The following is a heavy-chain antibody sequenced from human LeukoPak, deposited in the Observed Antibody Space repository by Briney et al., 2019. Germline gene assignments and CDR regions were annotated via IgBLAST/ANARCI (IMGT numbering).Heavy chain of an antibody. CDR3: ARDKYDGTFDY. J-gene: IGHJ4*02. V-gene: IGHV3-21*01. CDR1: GFTFSSYW. Sequence: PGGSLRLSCAASGFTFSSYWMHWVRQAPGKGLVWVSSISSSSSYIYYADSVKGRFTISRDNAKNSLYLQMNSLRAEDTAVYYCARDKYDGTFDYWGQGTLVTVSS. D-gene: IGHD1-14*01. CDR2: ISSSSSYI.